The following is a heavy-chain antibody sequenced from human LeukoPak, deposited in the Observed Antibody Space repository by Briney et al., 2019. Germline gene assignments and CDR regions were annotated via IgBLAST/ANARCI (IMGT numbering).Heavy chain of an antibody. CDR2: MNPNSGNT. J-gene: IGHJ6*02. CDR1: GYTFTSYD. CDR3: ARGPLGYCSSTSCRYYYYYYGMDV. Sequence: ASVKVSCKASGYTFTSYDINWVRQATGQGLEWMGWMNPNSGNTGYAQKFQGRVTMTRNTSISTAYTELSSLRSEDTAVYYCARGPLGYCSSTSCRYYYYYYGMDVWGQGTTVTVSS. V-gene: IGHV1-8*01. D-gene: IGHD2-2*01.